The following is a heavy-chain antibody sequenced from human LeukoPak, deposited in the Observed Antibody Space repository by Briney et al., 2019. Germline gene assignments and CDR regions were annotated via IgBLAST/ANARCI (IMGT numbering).Heavy chain of an antibody. V-gene: IGHV1-18*01. D-gene: IGHD4-23*01. CDR3: VLDYGGNTVFFDY. J-gene: IGHJ4*02. Sequence: GASVKVSCKASGGTFSSYAISWVRQAPGQGLEWMGWISAYNGNTNYAQKLQGRVTMTTDTSTSTAYMELRSLRSDDTAVYYCVLDYGGNTVFFDYWGQGTLVTVSS. CDR2: ISAYNGNT. CDR1: GGTFSSYA.